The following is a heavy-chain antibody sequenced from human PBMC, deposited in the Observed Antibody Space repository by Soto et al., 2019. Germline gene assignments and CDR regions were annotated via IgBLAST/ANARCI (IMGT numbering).Heavy chain of an antibody. CDR1: GYTFTSYV. D-gene: IGHD1-26*01. J-gene: IGHJ4*02. CDR3: ARSGEHPLDF. V-gene: IGHV1-18*01. Sequence: ASVKVSGKTSGYTFTSYVINWVRQAPGQGLEWMGFSTHTGNTIYAQKFQGRVALTTDSSTSTAHMEVRGLRSDDTAVYYCARSGEHPLDFWGQGTPVTVSS. CDR2: STHTGNT.